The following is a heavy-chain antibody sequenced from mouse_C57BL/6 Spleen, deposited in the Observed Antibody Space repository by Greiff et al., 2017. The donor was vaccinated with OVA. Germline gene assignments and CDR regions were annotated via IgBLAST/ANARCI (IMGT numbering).Heavy chain of an antibody. CDR2: IWSGGST. Sequence: VQLVESGPGLVQPSQSLSITCTVSGFSLTSYGVHWVRQSPGKGLEWLGVIWSGGSTDSNAAFISILSISKDNSKSQVFFKMNSLQADDTAIYYCARNWDDSSLAYWGQGTLVTVSA. V-gene: IGHV2-2*01. CDR1: GFSLTSYG. CDR3: ARNWDDSSLAY. D-gene: IGHD2-4*01. J-gene: IGHJ3*01.